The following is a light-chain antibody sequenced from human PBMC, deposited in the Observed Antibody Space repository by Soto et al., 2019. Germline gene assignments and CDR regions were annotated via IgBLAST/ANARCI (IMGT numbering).Light chain of an antibody. Sequence: QSALTQPASVSGSPGQSITISCTGTSSDVGSYNLVSWYQQHPGKAPKLMIYEGSKRPSGVSSRFSGSKSGNTASLTISGLQAEYEADYYCCSYAGSSTPVVFGGGTKLTVL. CDR3: CSYAGSSTPVV. CDR2: EGS. V-gene: IGLV2-23*01. J-gene: IGLJ2*01. CDR1: SSDVGSYNL.